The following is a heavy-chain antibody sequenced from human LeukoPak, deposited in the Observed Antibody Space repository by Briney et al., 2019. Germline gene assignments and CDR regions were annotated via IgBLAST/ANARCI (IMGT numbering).Heavy chain of an antibody. Sequence: GGSLRLSCAASGFTFSSYAMSWVRQAPGKGLEWVSAISGSGGSTYYADSVKGRFTISRDNSKNTLYLQMNSLRAEDTAVYYCARDLGAAGNYGMDVWGQGTTVTVSS. CDR2: ISGSGGST. V-gene: IGHV3-23*01. CDR3: ARDLGAAGNYGMDV. D-gene: IGHD6-13*01. CDR1: GFTFSSYA. J-gene: IGHJ6*02.